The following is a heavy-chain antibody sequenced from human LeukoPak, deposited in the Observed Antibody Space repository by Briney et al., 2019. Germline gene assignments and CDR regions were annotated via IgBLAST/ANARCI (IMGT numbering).Heavy chain of an antibody. V-gene: IGHV3-64*01. CDR2: ISSNGGST. CDR1: GVTFSSYA. Sequence: GGSLRLSCAASGVTFSSYAMHWVRQAPGKGLEYVSAISSNGGSTYYANSVKGRFTISRDNSKNTLYLQMGSLRAEDMAVYYCARDPDSSGWSHFDYWGQGTLVTVSS. CDR3: ARDPDSSGWSHFDY. D-gene: IGHD6-19*01. J-gene: IGHJ4*02.